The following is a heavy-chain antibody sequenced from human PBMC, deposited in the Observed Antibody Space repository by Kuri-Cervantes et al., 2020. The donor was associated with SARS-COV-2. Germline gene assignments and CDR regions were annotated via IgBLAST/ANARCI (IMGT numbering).Heavy chain of an antibody. CDR2: IDWEDDK. CDR3: ARINPRTTGWYDFDY. V-gene: IGHV2-70*04. D-gene: IGHD6-19*01. CDR1: DFSLNTYGMR. J-gene: IGHJ4*02. Sequence: SGPTLVKPTQTLTLTCTFSDFSLNTYGMRVSWIRQPPGKALEWLARIDWEDDKFYSPSLRTRLTISKDSSKNQVVLTMTNMDPVDTATYYCARINPRTTGWYDFDYWGQGTLVTVSS.